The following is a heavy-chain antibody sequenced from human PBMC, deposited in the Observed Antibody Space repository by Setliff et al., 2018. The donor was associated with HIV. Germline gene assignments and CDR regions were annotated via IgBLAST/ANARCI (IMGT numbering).Heavy chain of an antibody. CDR2: ISDSGTT. CDR1: GGSISSGSYY. Sequence: PSETLFLTCTVSGGSISSGSYYWSWIRQPPGKGLEWIAWISDSGTTNYNPSLKSRVTLSVDTSKNQFSLRLTSVTAADTAVYYCARAPPGIQNDAFDVWGQGTMVTVSS. J-gene: IGHJ3*01. CDR3: ARAPPGIQNDAFDV. V-gene: IGHV4-61*01.